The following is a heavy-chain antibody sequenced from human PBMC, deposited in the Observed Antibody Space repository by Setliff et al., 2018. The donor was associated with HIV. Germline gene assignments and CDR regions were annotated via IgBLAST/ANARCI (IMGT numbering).Heavy chain of an antibody. CDR1: DASISTSNFL. Sequence: PSETLSLTSTVSDASISTSNFLWGWIRQAPGKGLEWIGSSYYSSRTYYNPSSKNRVTIPADTSKNHLSLKLTSLTAADTAVYYRGRLEPGPATSAYGPFNSWGQGKMVTVSS. J-gene: IGHJ4*02. D-gene: IGHD4-17*01. V-gene: IGHV4-39*02. CDR3: GRLEPGPATSAYGPFNS. CDR2: SYYSSRT.